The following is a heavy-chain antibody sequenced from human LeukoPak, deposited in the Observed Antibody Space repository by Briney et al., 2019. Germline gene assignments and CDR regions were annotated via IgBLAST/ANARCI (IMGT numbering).Heavy chain of an antibody. CDR3: ASPKYYDSSGFAY. CDR2: IYHSGST. CDR1: GYSISSGYY. J-gene: IGHJ4*02. V-gene: IGHV4-38-2*02. Sequence: PSETLSLTCTVSGYSISSGYYWGWIRPPPGKGLEWIGSIYHSGSTYYNPSLKSRVTISVDTSKNQFSLKLSSVTAADTAVYYCASPKYYDSSGFAYWGQGTLVTVSS. D-gene: IGHD3-22*01.